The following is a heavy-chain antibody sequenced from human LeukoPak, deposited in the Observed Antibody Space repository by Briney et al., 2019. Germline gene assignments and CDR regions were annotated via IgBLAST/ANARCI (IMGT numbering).Heavy chain of an antibody. Sequence: ASVKVSCKASGYTFTGSYMHWVRQAPGQGLEWMGWINPNSINPNSGGTNYAQKFQGRVTMTRDTSISTAYMELSRLRSDDTAVYYCARRHVQYSSSSDPYYFDYWGQGTLVTVSS. CDR2: INPNSINPNSGGT. D-gene: IGHD6-6*01. CDR3: ARRHVQYSSSSDPYYFDY. V-gene: IGHV1-2*02. J-gene: IGHJ4*02. CDR1: GYTFTGSY.